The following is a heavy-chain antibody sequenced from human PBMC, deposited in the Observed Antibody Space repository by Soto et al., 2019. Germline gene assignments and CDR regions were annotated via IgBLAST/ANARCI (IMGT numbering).Heavy chain of an antibody. CDR3: ARGYSSGLRTDAFDI. Sequence: GGSLRLSCAASGFTFSSYSMNWVRQAPGKGLEWVSYISSSSSTIYYADSVKGRFTISRDNAKNSLYLQMNSLRAEDTAVYYCARGYSSGLRTDAFDIWGQGTMVTVSS. CDR2: ISSSSSTI. D-gene: IGHD6-19*01. CDR1: GFTFSSYS. V-gene: IGHV3-48*01. J-gene: IGHJ3*02.